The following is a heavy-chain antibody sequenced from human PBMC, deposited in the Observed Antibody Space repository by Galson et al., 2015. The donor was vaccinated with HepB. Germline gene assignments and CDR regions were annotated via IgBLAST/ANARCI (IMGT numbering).Heavy chain of an antibody. CDR2: ISSSTTYT. J-gene: IGHJ4*02. Sequence: SLRLSCAASGFTFSDYYMSWIRQAPGKGLEWLSYISSSTTYTNYADSVKGRFTISRDNAKNSLFLQIYSLRAEDTAVYYCARVADADYGDHSHFDYWGQGTLVTVSS. CDR3: ARVADADYGDHSHFDY. CDR1: GFTFSDYY. V-gene: IGHV3-11*06. D-gene: IGHD4-17*01.